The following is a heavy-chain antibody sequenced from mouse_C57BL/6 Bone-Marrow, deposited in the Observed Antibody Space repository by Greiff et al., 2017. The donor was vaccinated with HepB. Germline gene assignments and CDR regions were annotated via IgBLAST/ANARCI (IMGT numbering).Heavy chain of an antibody. CDR3: ARWDYGSPAWFAY. V-gene: IGHV1-53*01. D-gene: IGHD1-1*01. CDR2: INPSNGGT. Sequence: QVQLQQPGTELVKPGASVKLSCKASGYTFTSYWMHWVKQRPGQGLEWIGNINPSNGGTNYNEKFKGKATLTVDKSSSTAYMQLSSLTSEDSAVYYCARWDYGSPAWFAYWGQGTRVTVSA. J-gene: IGHJ3*01. CDR1: GYTFTSYW.